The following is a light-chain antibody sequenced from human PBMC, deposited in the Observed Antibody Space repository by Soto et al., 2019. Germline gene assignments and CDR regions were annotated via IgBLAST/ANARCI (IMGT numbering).Light chain of an antibody. CDR3: QQSYSTPFT. J-gene: IGKJ3*01. V-gene: IGKV1-39*01. CDR2: AAS. Sequence: DIQMTQSPSSRSASVGDSVPITCRASQSISNYLNWYQQKPGKAPKLLVYAASSLQSGVPSRFSGSGSGTDFTLTISSLQPEDFATYYCQQSYSTPFTFGPGTKVDIK. CDR1: QSISNY.